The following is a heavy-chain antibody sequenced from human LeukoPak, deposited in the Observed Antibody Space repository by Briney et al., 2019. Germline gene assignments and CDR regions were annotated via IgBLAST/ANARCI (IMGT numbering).Heavy chain of an antibody. CDR3: AKDRITIFGVVIMKGGYYFDY. CDR1: GFTFSSYA. D-gene: IGHD3-3*01. Sequence: GGSLRLSCAASGFTFSSYAMSWVRQAPGKGLEWVSAISGSGGRTYYAYSVKGRFTISRDNSKNTLYLQMNSLRAEDTAVYYCAKDRITIFGVVIMKGGYYFDYWGQGTLVTVSS. V-gene: IGHV3-23*01. CDR2: ISGSGGRT. J-gene: IGHJ4*02.